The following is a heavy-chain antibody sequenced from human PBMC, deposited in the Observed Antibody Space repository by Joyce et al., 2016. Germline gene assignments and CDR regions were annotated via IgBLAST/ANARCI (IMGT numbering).Heavy chain of an antibody. V-gene: IGHV3-30*18. CDR2: ISHDSERQ. CDR3: AKGALADQLLPPADL. Sequence: QFQLVESGGRVVQPGRSLRLSCRASGFTFNSFARHWVRQGPGKGLEWVAVISHDSERQFYGESSKGRFTISRDNYKNTLDLQMNSLRVEDTAVYYCAKGALADQLLPPADLWGQGTLVTVSS. D-gene: IGHD1-1*01. J-gene: IGHJ1*01. CDR1: GFTFNSFA.